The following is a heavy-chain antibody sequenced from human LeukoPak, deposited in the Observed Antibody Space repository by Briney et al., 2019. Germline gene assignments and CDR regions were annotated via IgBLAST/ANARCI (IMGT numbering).Heavy chain of an antibody. Sequence: SETLSLTCTVSGGSISSSSYYWGWIRQHPGKGLEWIGYIYYSGSTYYIPSLRSRLTISVDTSKNQFSLKLSSVTAADTAVYYCARVHYYDSSGSFDYWGQGTLVTVSS. D-gene: IGHD3-22*01. V-gene: IGHV4-31*03. CDR3: ARVHYYDSSGSFDY. CDR2: IYYSGST. CDR1: GGSISSSSYY. J-gene: IGHJ4*02.